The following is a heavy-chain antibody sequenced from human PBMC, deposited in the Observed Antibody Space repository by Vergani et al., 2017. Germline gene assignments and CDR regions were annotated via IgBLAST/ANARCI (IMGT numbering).Heavy chain of an antibody. CDR2: IRYDGSNK. V-gene: IGHV3-30*02. CDR1: GFTFSSYG. J-gene: IGHJ4*02. Sequence: QVQLVESGGGVVQPGGSLRLSCAASGFTFSSYGMHWVRQAPGKGLEWVAFIRYDGSNKYYADSVKGRFTISRDNSKNTLYLQMNSLRAEDTAVYYCAKDLVGAVLDYWGQGTLVTVSS. CDR3: AKDLVGAVLDY. D-gene: IGHD4-17*01.